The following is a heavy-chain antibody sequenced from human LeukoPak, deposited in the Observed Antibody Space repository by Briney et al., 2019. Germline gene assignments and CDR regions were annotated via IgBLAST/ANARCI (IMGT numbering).Heavy chain of an antibody. D-gene: IGHD4-23*01. V-gene: IGHV4-59*01. J-gene: IGHJ4*02. Sequence: SETLSLTCTVYGGPISSYYWSWNRQPPGKGLEWIGYIYYSGSTNYNPSLKSRVTISVDTSKNQFSLKLSSVTAADTAVYYCARAPDGGPLDYWGQGTLVTVSS. CDR3: ARAPDGGPLDY. CDR2: IYYSGST. CDR1: GGPISSYY.